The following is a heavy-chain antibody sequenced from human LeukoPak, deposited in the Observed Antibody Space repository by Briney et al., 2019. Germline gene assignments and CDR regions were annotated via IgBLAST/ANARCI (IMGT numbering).Heavy chain of an antibody. CDR3: ARDQGSISSDNYYYVKKRYWYFDL. CDR1: GGSISSGDYY. Sequence: SETLSLTCTVSGGSISSGDYYWSWIRQPPGKGLEWIGYIYYSGITYYNPSLKSRVTISVDTSKNQFSLKLSSVTAADTAVYYCARDQGSISSDNYYYVKKRYWYFDLWGRGTLVTVSS. CDR2: IYYSGIT. V-gene: IGHV4-30-4*01. D-gene: IGHD3-22*01. J-gene: IGHJ2*01.